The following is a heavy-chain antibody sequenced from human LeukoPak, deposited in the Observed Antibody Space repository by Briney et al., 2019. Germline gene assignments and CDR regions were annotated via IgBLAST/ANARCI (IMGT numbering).Heavy chain of an antibody. Sequence: GGSLRLSCAASGFTFNTYTMNWIRQAPANGLEWVSYISSSGSTIYYADSVKGRFTISRDNAKNSLYLQMNSLRAEDTAVYYCAREDYSNYYFDYWGQGTLVTVSS. V-gene: IGHV3-48*04. D-gene: IGHD4-11*01. CDR2: ISSSGSTI. CDR1: GFTFNTYT. J-gene: IGHJ4*02. CDR3: AREDYSNYYFDY.